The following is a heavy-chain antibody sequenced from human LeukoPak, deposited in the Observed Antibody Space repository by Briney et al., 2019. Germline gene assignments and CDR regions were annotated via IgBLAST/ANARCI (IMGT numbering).Heavy chain of an antibody. Sequence: GGSLRLSCAASGFTFSSYSMNWVRQAPGKRLEWVSYISSSSSTIYYADSVKGRFTISRDNAKNSLYLQMNSLRAEDTAVYYCARGRLLWFGELNAGLDYWGQGTLVTVSS. CDR3: ARGRLLWFGELNAGLDY. CDR1: GFTFSSYS. D-gene: IGHD3-10*01. J-gene: IGHJ4*02. V-gene: IGHV3-48*01. CDR2: ISSSSSTI.